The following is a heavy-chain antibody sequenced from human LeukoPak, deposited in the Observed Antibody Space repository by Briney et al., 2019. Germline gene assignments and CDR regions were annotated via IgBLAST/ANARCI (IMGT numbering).Heavy chain of an antibody. CDR3: AREKWSRYYYGMDV. V-gene: IGHV3-7*04. J-gene: IGHJ6*02. CDR2: IKQDGSEK. D-gene: IGHD2-15*01. CDR1: GFTFTSSW. Sequence: GGSLRLSRVVHGFTFTSSWMSWVRQAPGKGLEWVANIKQDGSEKYYVDSVKGRFTISRDNAKNSLYLQMNSLRAEDTAIYYCAREKWSRYYYGMDVWGQGTTVTVSS.